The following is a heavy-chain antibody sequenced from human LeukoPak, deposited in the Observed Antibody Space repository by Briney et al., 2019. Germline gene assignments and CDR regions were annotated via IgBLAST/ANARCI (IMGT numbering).Heavy chain of an antibody. CDR3: ASRGGSSRLFDY. Sequence: SETLSLTCTVSGGSISSSSYYWGWIRQPPGKGLEWIGSIYYSGSTYYNPSLKSRVTISVDTSKNQFSLKLSSVTAADTAVYYCASRGGSSRLFDYWGQGTLVTVSS. D-gene: IGHD1-26*01. CDR2: IYYSGST. V-gene: IGHV4-39*01. J-gene: IGHJ4*02. CDR1: GGSISSSSYY.